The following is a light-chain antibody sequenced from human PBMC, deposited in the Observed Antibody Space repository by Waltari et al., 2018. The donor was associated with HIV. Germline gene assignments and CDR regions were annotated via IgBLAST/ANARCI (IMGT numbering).Light chain of an antibody. CDR2: DVS. CDR1: SSDVGGYNY. Sequence: QSALTQPASVSGSPGQSITISCTGPSSDVGGYNYVSWYQQHPGKGPKLRIYDVSKRPSGVSNRFSGSKSGNTASLTISGLQAEDEADYYCCSYAGSSTLVFGGGTKLTVL. J-gene: IGLJ2*01. CDR3: CSYAGSSTLV. V-gene: IGLV2-23*02.